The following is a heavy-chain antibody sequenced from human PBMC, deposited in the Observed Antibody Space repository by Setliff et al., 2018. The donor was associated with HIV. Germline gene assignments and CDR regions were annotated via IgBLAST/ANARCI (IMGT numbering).Heavy chain of an antibody. CDR3: ARDRGSGWYGYFQQ. CDR1: GGSIDNYY. J-gene: IGHJ1*01. CDR2: MCHNENGVTT. V-gene: IGHV4-59*01. Sequence: SETLSLTCIVSGGSIDNYYWNRVRQPPGRGPEWIGNMCHNENGVTTNQNPSLKSRVVMYLDRTKNEFSLSLFSATTADTAVYYCARDRGSGWYGYFQQWGQGSQVTVSS. D-gene: IGHD6-19*01.